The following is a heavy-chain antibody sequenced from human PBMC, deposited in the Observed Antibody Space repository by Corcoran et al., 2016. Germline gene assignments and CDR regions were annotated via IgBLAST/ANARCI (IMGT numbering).Heavy chain of an antibody. CDR1: GGSISSSSYY. Sequence: QLQLQESGPGLVKPSETLSLTCTVSGGSISSSSYYWGWIRQPPGKGLEWIGSIYYSGSTYYNPSLKSRVTISVDTSKNQFSLKLSSVTAADTAVYYCARETGEFWSGYHDAFDIWGQGTMVTVSS. CDR3: ARETGEFWSGYHDAFDI. J-gene: IGHJ3*02. V-gene: IGHV4-39*07. CDR2: IYYSGST. D-gene: IGHD3-3*01.